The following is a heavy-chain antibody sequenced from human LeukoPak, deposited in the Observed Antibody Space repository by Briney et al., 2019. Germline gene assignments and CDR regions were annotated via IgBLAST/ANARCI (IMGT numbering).Heavy chain of an antibody. Sequence: PSETLSLTCAVSGYSISSGYYWGWIRQPPGKGLEWIGSFYHSGSTYYNPSLKSRVTISVDTSKNQFSLRLSSVIAADTAVYYCARHIPLRLIMVGATLGYFDFWGQGTLDTVSS. D-gene: IGHD1-26*01. V-gene: IGHV4-38-2*01. CDR2: FYHSGST. CDR1: GYSISSGYY. J-gene: IGHJ4*02. CDR3: ARHIPLRLIMVGATLGYFDF.